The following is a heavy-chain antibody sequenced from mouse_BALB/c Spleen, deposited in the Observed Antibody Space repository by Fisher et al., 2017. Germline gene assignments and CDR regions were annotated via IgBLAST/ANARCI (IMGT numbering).Heavy chain of an antibody. D-gene: IGHD2-1*01. CDR3: ARRRGNSYYAMDY. V-gene: IGHV1-4*01. J-gene: IGHJ4*01. Sequence: KFKGKATLTADKSSSTAYMQLSSLTSEDSAVYYCARRRGNSYYAMDYWGQGTSVTVSS.